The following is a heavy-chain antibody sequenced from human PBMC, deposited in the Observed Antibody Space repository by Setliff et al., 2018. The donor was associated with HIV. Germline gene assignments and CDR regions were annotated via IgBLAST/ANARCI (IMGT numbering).Heavy chain of an antibody. CDR3: ARGARLLTAYIDRWDYYYMRV. D-gene: IGHD3-9*01. V-gene: IGHV4-39*07. CDR2: IFYSGAT. J-gene: IGHJ6*03. CDR1: GGSININNYY. Sequence: ETLSLTCTVSGGSININNYYWGWIRQPPGKGLEWIGSIFYSGATYYKPSLKSRITISVDTSKDQFSLKLSSVTAADTAVYYCARGARLLTAYIDRWDYYYMRVWGKGTTVTVSS.